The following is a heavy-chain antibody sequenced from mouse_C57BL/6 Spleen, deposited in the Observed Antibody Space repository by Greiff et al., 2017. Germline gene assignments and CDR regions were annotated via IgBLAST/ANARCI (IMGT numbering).Heavy chain of an antibody. D-gene: IGHD2-14*01. CDR3: AREGYDGAGFAY. Sequence: EVKLEESGPGLVKPSQSLSLTCSVTGYSITSGYYWNWIRQFPGNKLEWMGYIRYDGSNNYNPSLKNRISITRDTSKNQFFLKLNSVTTEDTATYYCAREGYDGAGFAYWGQGTLVTVSA. CDR2: IRYDGSN. CDR1: GYSITSGYY. V-gene: IGHV3-6*01. J-gene: IGHJ3*01.